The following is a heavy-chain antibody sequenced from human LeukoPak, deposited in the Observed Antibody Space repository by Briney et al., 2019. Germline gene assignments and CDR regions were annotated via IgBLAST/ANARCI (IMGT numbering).Heavy chain of an antibody. Sequence: GGSLRLSCAASGFTFDDYAMHWVRQAPGKGLEWVSLISGDGGSTYYADSVKGRFTISRDNSKNSLYLQMNSLRAEDTAVYYCAKSRYCSSTSCYRGWFDPWGQGTLVTVSS. CDR2: ISGDGGST. D-gene: IGHD2-2*01. CDR3: AKSRYCSSTSCYRGWFDP. CDR1: GFTFDDYA. J-gene: IGHJ5*02. V-gene: IGHV3-43*02.